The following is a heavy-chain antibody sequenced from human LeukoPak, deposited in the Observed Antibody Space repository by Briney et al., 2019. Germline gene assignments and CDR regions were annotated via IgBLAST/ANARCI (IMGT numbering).Heavy chain of an antibody. CDR2: INIHGTGT. D-gene: IGHD1-14*01. CDR3: ARDWRHHVDY. V-gene: IGHV3-74*01. Sequence: PGRSLRLSCAASGFTFSSYWMHWVRQAPGKGLVWVSGINIHGTGTIYADSVKGRFTISRDNAKNTLYLQMNSLRAEDTAVYYCARDWRHHVDYWGQGILVTVSS. CDR1: GFTFSSYW. J-gene: IGHJ4*02.